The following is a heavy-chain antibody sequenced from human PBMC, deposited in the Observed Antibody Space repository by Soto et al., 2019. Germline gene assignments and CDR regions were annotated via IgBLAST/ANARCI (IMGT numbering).Heavy chain of an antibody. CDR3: AMDFLEIEYGDDALGAFDYYYYYGMDV. J-gene: IGHJ6*02. D-gene: IGHD4-17*01. CDR1: GFTFSSYS. Sequence: EVQLVESGGGLVQPGGSLRLSCAASGFTFSSYSRNWVRQAPGKGLEWVSYISSSSSTIYYADSVKGRFTISRDNAKNSLYLQMNSLRDEDTAVYYCAMDFLEIEYGDDALGAFDYYYYYGMDVWGQGTTVTVSS. CDR2: ISSSSSTI. V-gene: IGHV3-48*02.